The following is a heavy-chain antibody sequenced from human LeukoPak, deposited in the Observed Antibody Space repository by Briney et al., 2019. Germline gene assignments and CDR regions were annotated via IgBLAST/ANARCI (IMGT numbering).Heavy chain of an antibody. V-gene: IGHV4-39*01. CDR3: ARNPVRARGALHYYYMDV. J-gene: IGHJ6*03. CDR1: GGSISSSSYY. Sequence: NPSETLSLTCTVSGGSISSSSYYWGWIRQPPGKGLEWTGSIYYSGSTYYNPSLKSRVTISVDTSKNQFSLKLSSVTAADTAVYYCARNPVRARGALHYYYMDVWGKGTTVTISS. CDR2: IYYSGST. D-gene: IGHD3-10*01.